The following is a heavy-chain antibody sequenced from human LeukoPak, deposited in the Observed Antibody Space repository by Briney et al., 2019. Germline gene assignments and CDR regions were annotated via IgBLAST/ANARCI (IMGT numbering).Heavy chain of an antibody. V-gene: IGHV1-46*01. Sequence: ASVKVSCKASGYTFTSYYMHWVRQAPGQGLEWMGIINPSGGSTSYAQKFQGRVTMTRDTSTSTVYMELSSLRSEDTAVCYCARDQIASSGWYAEYFQHWGQGTLVTVSS. CDR3: ARDQIASSGWYAEYFQH. D-gene: IGHD6-19*01. CDR2: INPSGGST. CDR1: GYTFTSYY. J-gene: IGHJ1*01.